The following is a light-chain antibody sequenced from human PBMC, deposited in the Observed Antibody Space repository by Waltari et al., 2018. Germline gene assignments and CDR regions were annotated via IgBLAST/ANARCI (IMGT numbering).Light chain of an antibody. V-gene: IGKV1-39*01. J-gene: IGKJ4*01. Sequence: DIQMTQSPSSLSASVGDRVTITCRASQSISTYLNWYQQKPGKAPKLLSYAASSLQSGVPSRFSGGGSRADFTLTISSLQPEDFATYYCQQSYNTPLTFGGGTKVEIK. CDR2: AAS. CDR1: QSISTY. CDR3: QQSYNTPLT.